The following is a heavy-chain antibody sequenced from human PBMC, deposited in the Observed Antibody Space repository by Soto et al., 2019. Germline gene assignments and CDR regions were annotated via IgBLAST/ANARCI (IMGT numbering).Heavy chain of an antibody. Sequence: PSETLSLTCTFSVVSISSDDYYCNWIRQTPWKGLEWIGYIYYSGSTYYNPSLKTRVIISVDKSKNQFSLKLSSVTAADTGVYYCARDREGDYAMRIFEYWGQGTLVTVSS. D-gene: IGHD4-17*01. J-gene: IGHJ4*02. CDR1: VVSISSDDYY. V-gene: IGHV4-30-4*01. CDR3: ARDREGDYAMRIFEY. CDR2: IYYSGST.